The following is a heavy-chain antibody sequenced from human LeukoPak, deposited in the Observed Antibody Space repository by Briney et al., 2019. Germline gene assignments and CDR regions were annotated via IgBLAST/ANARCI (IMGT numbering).Heavy chain of an antibody. D-gene: IGHD4-17*01. CDR2: IYYSGST. Sequence: PSETLSRTCTVSGGSISSGGYYWSWIRQHPGKGLEWIGYIYYSGSTYYNPSLKSRVTISVDTSKNQFSLKLSSVTAADTAVYYCARGLGVTTKFDYWGQGTLVTVSS. CDR3: ARGLGVTTKFDY. J-gene: IGHJ4*02. V-gene: IGHV4-31*03. CDR1: GGSISSGGYY.